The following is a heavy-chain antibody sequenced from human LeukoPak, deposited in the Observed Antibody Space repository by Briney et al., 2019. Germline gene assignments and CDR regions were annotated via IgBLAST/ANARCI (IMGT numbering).Heavy chain of an antibody. CDR2: INSDGINT. D-gene: IGHD3-22*01. Sequence: GGSLRLSCAASGFTFSKFWMHWVRQAPGKGLVWVSRINSDGINTSYADSVKGRFTISRDNAKNTLNLQMNSLRAEDTAVYYCARDLGQYYDTSDNWFDPWGQGTLVTVSS. V-gene: IGHV3-74*01. CDR3: ARDLGQYYDTSDNWFDP. J-gene: IGHJ5*02. CDR1: GFTFSKFW.